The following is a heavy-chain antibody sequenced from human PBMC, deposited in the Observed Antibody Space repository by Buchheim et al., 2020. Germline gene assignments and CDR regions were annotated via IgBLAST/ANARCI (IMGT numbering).Heavy chain of an antibody. V-gene: IGHV4-4*02. CDR2: IYDSRVT. J-gene: IGHJ5*02. Sequence: QVQLQESGPGLVKPSGTLSLTCAVSGGSISSSKWWNWVRQPPGKGLEWMGQIYDSRVTNYNPSPKSRVTISIDKSKNQFFSTLNSVTAADTAMYYCARETEMSESGKGLDPWGQGTL. CDR3: ARETEMSESGKGLDP. D-gene: IGHD2-21*02. CDR1: GGSISSSKW.